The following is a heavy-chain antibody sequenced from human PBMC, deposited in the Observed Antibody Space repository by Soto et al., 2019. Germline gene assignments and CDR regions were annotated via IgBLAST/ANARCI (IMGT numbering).Heavy chain of an antibody. V-gene: IGHV3-23*01. Sequence: QLLQSGGGLVQPGGSLRLSCAVSGFSLGPYGVTWVRQTPEKGLEWVTGFSGGSGAIFYADSVRGRFTISRDSSTAYLQMNNLRPEDTAVYFCARWNGFGDSWGQGSRSPSR. D-gene: IGHD1-1*01. CDR2: FSGGSGAI. CDR3: ARWNGFGDS. CDR1: GFSLGPYG. J-gene: IGHJ4*02.